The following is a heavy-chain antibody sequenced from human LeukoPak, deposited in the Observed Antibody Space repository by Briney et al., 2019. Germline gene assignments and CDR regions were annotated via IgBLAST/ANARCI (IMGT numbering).Heavy chain of an antibody. CDR3: ARPNYDSSRPYYYYMDV. CDR1: GYTFTSYG. CDR2: ISAYNGNT. J-gene: IGHJ6*03. D-gene: IGHD3-22*01. V-gene: IGHV1-18*01. Sequence: APVKVSCRASGYTFTSYGISWVRQAPGQGLEWMGWISAYNGNTNYAQKLQGRVTMTTDTSTSTAYMELRSLRSDDAAVYYCARPNYDSSRPYYYYMDVWGKGTTVTVSS.